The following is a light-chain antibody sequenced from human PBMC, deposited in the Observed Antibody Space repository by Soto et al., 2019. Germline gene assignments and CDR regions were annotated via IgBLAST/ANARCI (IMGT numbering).Light chain of an antibody. Sequence: QSVLTQPPSVCGSPGQSITISCTGTSSDVGSYNLVSWYQQHPGKAPKLMIYEGSKRPSGVSNRFSGSNSGNTASLTISGLQAEDEADYSCCSYAGSSTFYVFGTGTKVTVL. CDR1: SSDVGSYNL. CDR2: EGS. V-gene: IGLV2-23*03. CDR3: CSYAGSSTFYV. J-gene: IGLJ1*01.